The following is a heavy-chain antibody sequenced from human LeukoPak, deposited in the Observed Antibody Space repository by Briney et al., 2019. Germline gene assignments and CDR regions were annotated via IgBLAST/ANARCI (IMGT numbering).Heavy chain of an antibody. CDR1: GYTLTELS. CDR2: FDPEDGET. D-gene: IGHD3-22*01. J-gene: IGHJ4*02. CDR3: ARDSSSYYYDSSGYYYFDY. Sequence: ASVKVSCKVSGYTLTELSMHWVRQAPGKGLEWMGGFDPEDGETIYAQKFQGRVTMTRDTSTSTVYMELSSLRSEDTAVYYCARDSSSYYYDSSGYYYFDYWGQGTLVTVSS. V-gene: IGHV1-24*01.